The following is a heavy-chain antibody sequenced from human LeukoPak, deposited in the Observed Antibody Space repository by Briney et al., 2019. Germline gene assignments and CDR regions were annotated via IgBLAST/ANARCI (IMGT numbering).Heavy chain of an antibody. CDR1: GFTVSSNY. V-gene: IGHV3-53*01. D-gene: IGHD4-23*01. CDR3: ARDRWGYWYFDL. J-gene: IGHJ2*01. CDR2: IYSGGRT. Sequence: GGSLRLSCAASGFTVSSNYMSWVRQAPGKGLEWVSVIYSGGRTYYADSVKGRFTISRDESKNTLYLQMNSLRAEDTAAYYCARDRWGYWYFDLWGRGTLVTVSS.